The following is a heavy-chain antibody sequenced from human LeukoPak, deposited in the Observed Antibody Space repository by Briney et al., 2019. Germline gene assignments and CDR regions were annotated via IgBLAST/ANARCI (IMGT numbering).Heavy chain of an antibody. J-gene: IGHJ4*02. CDR2: IKHDESEI. CDR1: GFTFSDYW. D-gene: IGHD3-22*01. CDR3: ARVGAYYDSSGYYYY. Sequence: GGSLRLSCEASGFTFSDYWMSWVRQAPGTGPEWVASIKHDESEIFYVDSVKGRFTISRDNAKNTLYLQMNSLRAEDTAVYYCARVGAYYDSSGYYYYWGQGTLVTVSS. V-gene: IGHV3-7*01.